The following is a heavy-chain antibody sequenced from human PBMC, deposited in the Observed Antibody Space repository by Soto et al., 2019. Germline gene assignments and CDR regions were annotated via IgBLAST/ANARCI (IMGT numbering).Heavy chain of an antibody. Sequence: SETLSLTCTVSGVSISSYYWILIRQPPGKGLEWIGYIYYSGSTNYNPSLKSRVTISVDTSKNQFSLKLSSVTAADTAVYYCARVILDCISTSCYAPYIVWFDPWGQGTLVTVSS. CDR3: ARVILDCISTSCYAPYIVWFDP. D-gene: IGHD2-2*01. J-gene: IGHJ5*02. CDR1: GVSISSYY. CDR2: IYYSGST. V-gene: IGHV4-59*01.